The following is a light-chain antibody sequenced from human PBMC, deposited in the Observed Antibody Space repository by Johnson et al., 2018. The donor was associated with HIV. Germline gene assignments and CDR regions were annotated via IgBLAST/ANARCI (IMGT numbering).Light chain of an antibody. Sequence: QSVLTQPPSVSAAPGQKINISCSGSTSNIGSNYVSWYQQLPGTAPKLLIYRNNQRPSGVPDRFSGSKSGTSASLAISGLQAEDEADYYCGTWDSSLRSGFFGTGTKVTVL. CDR3: GTWDSSLRSGF. CDR1: TSNIGSNY. CDR2: RNN. V-gene: IGLV1-51*02. J-gene: IGLJ1*01.